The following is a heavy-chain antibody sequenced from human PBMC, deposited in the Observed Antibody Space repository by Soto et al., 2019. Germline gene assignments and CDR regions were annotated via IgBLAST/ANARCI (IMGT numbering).Heavy chain of an antibody. CDR2: INAGNGNT. CDR3: ARVEQYSNFDV. V-gene: IGHV1-3*01. CDR1: GSTFTSYA. J-gene: IGHJ4*02. D-gene: IGHD1-1*01. Sequence: QVQLVKSGAEVKKPGASVKVSCKASGSTFTSYAMHWVRQAPGQRLEWMGWINAGNGNTKYSQKFQGRVTITRDRCASTAYMELSSMRSEDTAVFYCARVEQYSNFDVWGQGTLVTVSS.